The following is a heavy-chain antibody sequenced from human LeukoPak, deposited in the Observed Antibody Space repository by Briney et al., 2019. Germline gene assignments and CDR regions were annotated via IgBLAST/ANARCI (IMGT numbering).Heavy chain of an antibody. V-gene: IGHV3-23*01. CDR3: ARDIAPVRNIVVVPAAIDY. CDR1: GFTFSSYA. Sequence: GGSLRLSCAASGFTFSSYAMSWVRQAPGKGLEWVSFISGSGIGTHYVDSVKGRFIISRDNSKNTLYLQMNSLRAEDTAVYYCARDIAPVRNIVVVPAAIDYWGQGTLVTVSS. D-gene: IGHD2-2*01. J-gene: IGHJ4*02. CDR2: ISGSGIGT.